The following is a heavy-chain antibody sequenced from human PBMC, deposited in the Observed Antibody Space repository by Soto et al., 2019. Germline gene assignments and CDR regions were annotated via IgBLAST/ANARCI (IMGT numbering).Heavy chain of an antibody. V-gene: IGHV4-34*01. D-gene: IGHD1-1*01. CDR2: SKHRGDT. CDR1: GGSLSGYS. Sequence: SETLSFTCVASGGSLSGYSWTWGRHPPGKGLEGMGESKHRGDTNYNPSLKRRVTISVNTSKNQCSLNLTSVPAADTSVYFCARSTYSSHWNQPWQTPRRPGNYGMDVWGQGHTITVAS. CDR3: ARSTYSSHWNQPWQTPRRPGNYGMDV. J-gene: IGHJ6*02.